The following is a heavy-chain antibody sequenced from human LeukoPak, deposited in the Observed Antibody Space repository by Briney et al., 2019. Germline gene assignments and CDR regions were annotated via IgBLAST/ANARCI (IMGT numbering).Heavy chain of an antibody. CDR3: SSANGYSSSWYWFDP. Sequence: ASVKVSCKASGYTFTSYGISWVRQAPGQGLELMGWISAYNGNTNYAQKLQGRVTMTTDTSTSTAYMELRSMRFDDTAVYYCSSANGYSSSWYWFDPWGQGTLVTVSS. V-gene: IGHV1-18*01. J-gene: IGHJ5*02. CDR1: GYTFTSYG. D-gene: IGHD6-13*01. CDR2: ISAYNGNT.